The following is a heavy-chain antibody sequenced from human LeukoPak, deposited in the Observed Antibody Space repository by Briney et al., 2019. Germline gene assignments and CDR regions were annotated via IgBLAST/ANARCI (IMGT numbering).Heavy chain of an antibody. J-gene: IGHJ4*02. D-gene: IGHD3-22*01. CDR3: AGGRYYYDSSGYSLSAHY. Sequence: SETLSLTCTVSGGSISSGSYYWSWIRQPAGKGLEWIGRIYTSGSTNYNPSLKSRVTISVDTSKNQFSLKLSSVTAADTAVYYCAGGRYYYDSSGYSLSAHYWGQGTLVTVSS. V-gene: IGHV4-61*02. CDR1: GGSISSGSYY. CDR2: IYTSGST.